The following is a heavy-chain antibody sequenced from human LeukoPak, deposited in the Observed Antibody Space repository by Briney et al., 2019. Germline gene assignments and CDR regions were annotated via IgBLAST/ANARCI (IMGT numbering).Heavy chain of an antibody. J-gene: IGHJ4*02. V-gene: IGHV4-59*12. CDR2: IYYSGST. CDR1: GGSISSYY. Sequence: SETLSLTCTVSGGSISSYYWSWIRQPPGKGLEWIGYIYYSGSTNYNPSLKSRVTISVDTSKNQFSLKLSSVTAADTAVYYCARSLSSSWYDYWGQGTLVTVSS. D-gene: IGHD6-13*01. CDR3: ARSLSSSWYDY.